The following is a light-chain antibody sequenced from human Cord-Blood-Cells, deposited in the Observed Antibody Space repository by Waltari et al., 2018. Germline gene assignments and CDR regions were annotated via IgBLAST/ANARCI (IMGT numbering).Light chain of an antibody. CDR3: QQYSSSPP. J-gene: IGKJ3*01. Sequence: SSRASHSDSSSYISWYPQKPSQAPGLLIDGASSRTAVIPDRFSGGGCLTDFTLTISRLEPEDFAVCCCQQYSSSPPFSPGTKVDMK. V-gene: IGKV3-20*01. CDR2: GAS. CDR1: HSDSSSY.